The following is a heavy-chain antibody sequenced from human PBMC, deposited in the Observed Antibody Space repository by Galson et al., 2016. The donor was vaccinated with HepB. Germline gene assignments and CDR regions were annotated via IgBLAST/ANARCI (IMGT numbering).Heavy chain of an antibody. CDR1: GYSFTTYW. V-gene: IGHV5-51*01. D-gene: IGHD6-13*01. Sequence: QSGAEVKKPGESLKISCKGSGYSFTTYWIGWVRQMPGKGLEWMGMIYPGDSDTRYSPSFQGQVTISADQSINTAYLQWSSLKASDTAMCYCAGTVSIAAAGGADYWGRGTLVIVSS. CDR2: IYPGDSDT. J-gene: IGHJ2*01. CDR3: AGTVSIAAAGGADY.